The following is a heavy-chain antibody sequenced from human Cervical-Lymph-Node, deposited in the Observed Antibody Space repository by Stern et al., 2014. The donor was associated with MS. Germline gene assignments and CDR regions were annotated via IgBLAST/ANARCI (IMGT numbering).Heavy chain of an antibody. CDR2: ISPIFGTT. CDR1: GDTFRNYA. J-gene: IGHJ6*02. V-gene: IGHV1-69*06. Sequence: DQLVESGAEVKKPGSSVKVSCKTSGDTFRNYAISWVRQAPGQGLEWMGGISPIFGTTNYAQEFQGRVTLTADTSTTTAYMELSSLRYGDTAVYFCARPWGIVATTGTHYYYYGMDVWGQGTTVTVAS. CDR3: ARPWGIVATTGTHYYYYGMDV. D-gene: IGHD5-12*01.